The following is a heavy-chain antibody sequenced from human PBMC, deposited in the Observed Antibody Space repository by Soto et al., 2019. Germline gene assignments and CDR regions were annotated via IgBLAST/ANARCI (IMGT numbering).Heavy chain of an antibody. Sequence: QVQLQESGPGLVNPSGTLSLTCAVSGGSITSNWWSWVRQPPGKGLEWIGEIYHNGRFNYNPSLRSRLTISIDKSKNQLSLKLTSVTAADTAVHYCVRNAWDRCDPWGPGTLVTVSS. CDR1: GGSITSNW. CDR3: VRNAWDRCDP. CDR2: IYHNGRF. J-gene: IGHJ5*02. V-gene: IGHV4-4*02. D-gene: IGHD1-26*01.